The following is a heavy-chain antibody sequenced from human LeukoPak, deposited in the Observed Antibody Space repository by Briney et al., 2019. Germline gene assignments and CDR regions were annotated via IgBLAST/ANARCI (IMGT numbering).Heavy chain of an antibody. J-gene: IGHJ3*01. CDR3: ARDFRRFDF. V-gene: IGHV3-48*03. CDR1: GFTFSSYE. Sequence: PGGSLRLSCAASGFTFSSYEMNWVRQAPGKGLEWVSYISSGGSTIYYADSVEGRFTISRDNAKNSLYLQMSSLRAGDTAVYYCARDFRRFDFWGQGTMVTVSS. CDR2: ISSGGSTI.